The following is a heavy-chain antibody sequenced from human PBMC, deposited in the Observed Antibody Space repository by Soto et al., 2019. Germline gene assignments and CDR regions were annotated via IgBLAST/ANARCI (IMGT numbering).Heavy chain of an antibody. D-gene: IGHD2-15*01. J-gene: IGHJ4*02. CDR2: INAGNGNT. CDR3: ARESRYCSGGSCYFLPGIDY. V-gene: IGHV1-3*01. Sequence: PSGKVPCRAACCTFTSYGISWVLKATRQRLEWMGWINAGNGNTKYSQKFQGRVTITRDTSASTAYMELSSLRSEDTAVYYCARESRYCSGGSCYFLPGIDYWGQGTLVTVSS. CDR1: CCTFTSYG.